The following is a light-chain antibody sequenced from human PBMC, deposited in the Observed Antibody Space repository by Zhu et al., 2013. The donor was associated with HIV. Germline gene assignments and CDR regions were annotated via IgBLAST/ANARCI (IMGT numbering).Light chain of an antibody. J-gene: IGKJ4*01. CDR1: QTVSYRH. Sequence: EIVLTQSPGTLSLSPGERATLSCRASQTVSYRHIAWYQQKPGQPPRLLLYGSSNRAPGIPDRFSGSGSGTDFSLTISRVEPEDFAVYYCQQCGSSPLTFGGGTTVEIK. V-gene: IGKV3-20*01. CDR3: QQCGSSPLT. CDR2: GSS.